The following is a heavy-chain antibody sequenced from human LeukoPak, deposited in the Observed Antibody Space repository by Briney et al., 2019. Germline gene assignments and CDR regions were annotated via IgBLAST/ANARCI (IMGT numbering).Heavy chain of an antibody. J-gene: IGHJ5*02. CDR2: IGGRGTST. CDR3: GKEGGA. Sequence: GGSLRLSCAASGFRFSDLTMTWVRQAPGKGPGWVSAIGGRGTSTYYADSLGGRFTISRDNSKDMLYLQMNSLKVEDTATYYCGKEGGAWGQGTKVTVSS. V-gene: IGHV3-23*01. CDR1: GFRFSDLT. D-gene: IGHD3-16*01.